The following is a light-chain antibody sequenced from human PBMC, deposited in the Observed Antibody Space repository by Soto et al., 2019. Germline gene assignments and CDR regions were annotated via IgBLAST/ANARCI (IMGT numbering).Light chain of an antibody. CDR2: EVS. J-gene: IGLJ1*01. CDR1: SSDVGGYKY. CDR3: SSYAGSYTHV. Sequence: QSVLTQPASVSGSPGQSITISCTGTSSDVGGYKYVSWYQQHPGKAPKLIIHEVSSRPSGVSSRFSGSKSGNTASLTISGLQAEDEADYYCSSYAGSYTHVFGTGTKVTVL. V-gene: IGLV2-14*01.